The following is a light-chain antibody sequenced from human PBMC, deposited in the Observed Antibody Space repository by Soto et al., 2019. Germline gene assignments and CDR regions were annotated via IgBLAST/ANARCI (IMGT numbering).Light chain of an antibody. J-gene: IGKJ4*01. CDR3: QQGDSFPFT. Sequence: DIQMTQSPSSVSASVGDRVTITCRASQDISTWVAWYQQKPGKAPKLLISAASTLQSGVPRRFGVCGSWTDFTLIISSLQPEDFATYFCQQGDSFPFTFGGGTKVQIK. V-gene: IGKV1-12*01. CDR1: QDISTW. CDR2: AAS.